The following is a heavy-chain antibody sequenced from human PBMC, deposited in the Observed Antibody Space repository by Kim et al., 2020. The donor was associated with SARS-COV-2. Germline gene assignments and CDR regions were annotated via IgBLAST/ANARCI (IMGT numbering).Heavy chain of an antibody. Sequence: SETLSLTCTVSSDSISSYYCSWIRQLPGKGLEWIGYIYYSGTTNYNPSLNSRVTISWDTSKNQFSLELTSVTDADTAVYYSARSEGRGSWLQFDYWGQGILVTVSP. V-gene: IGHV4-59*01. CDR2: IYYSGTT. CDR3: ARSEGRGSWLQFDY. CDR1: SDSISSYY. D-gene: IGHD6-13*01. J-gene: IGHJ4*02.